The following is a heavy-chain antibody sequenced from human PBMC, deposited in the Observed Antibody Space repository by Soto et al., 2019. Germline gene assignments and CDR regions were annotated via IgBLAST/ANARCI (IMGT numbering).Heavy chain of an antibody. V-gene: IGHV3-33*01. CDR2: IWYDGSNK. CDR1: GFTFSSYG. Sequence: QVQLVESGGGVVQPGRSLRLSCAASGFTFSSYGMHWVRQAPGKGLEWVAVIWYDGSNKYYADSVKGRFTISRDNSKNPLDLQMGRLSAEDTAVYYCARDPEELPQYYFDYWGQGTLVTVSS. D-gene: IGHD1-26*01. J-gene: IGHJ4*02. CDR3: ARDPEELPQYYFDY.